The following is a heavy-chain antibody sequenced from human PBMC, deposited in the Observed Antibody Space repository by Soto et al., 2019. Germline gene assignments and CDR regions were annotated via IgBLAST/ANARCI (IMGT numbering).Heavy chain of an antibody. V-gene: IGHV3-23*05. CDR2: IDKSGGDT. Sequence: GSLRLSCAASGFTFTNYLMTWVRQAPGKGLEWVSSIDKSGGDTYYADSVKCRFTISRDNSKNTLYLQMNGLRAEDTALYYCAKDTYSRSWYFWGQGTLVTVSS. J-gene: IGHJ4*02. CDR3: AKDTYSRSWYF. D-gene: IGHD2-2*01. CDR1: GFTFTNYL.